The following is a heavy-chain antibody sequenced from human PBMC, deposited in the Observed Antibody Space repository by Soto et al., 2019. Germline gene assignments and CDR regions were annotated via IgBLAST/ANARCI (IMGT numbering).Heavy chain of an antibody. J-gene: IGHJ4*02. V-gene: IGHV4-4*02. CDR3: ASRWGEGRVDY. Sequence: QVQLQESGPGLVKPSGTLSLTCAVSGGSISSSNWWSWVRQPPGKGLQWIGEIYHSGSTNYIPSLTSRVAISVDKSRNQSSLKLSSVTAADTAVYYCASRWGEGRVDYWGQGTLVTVSS. CDR2: IYHSGST. CDR1: GGSISSSNW. D-gene: IGHD3-10*01.